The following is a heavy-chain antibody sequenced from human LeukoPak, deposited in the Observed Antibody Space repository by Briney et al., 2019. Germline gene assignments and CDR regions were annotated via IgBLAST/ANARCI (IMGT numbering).Heavy chain of an antibody. V-gene: IGHV1-2*02. J-gene: IGHJ3*02. CDR3: ARVGYCSGGSCYSSFRAAFDI. D-gene: IGHD2-15*01. Sequence: ASVKVSCKASGYTFTGYYMHWVRQAPGQGLEWMGWINPNSGGTNYAQKFQGRVTMTRDTSISTAYMELSRLRSDDTAVYYCARVGYCSGGSCYSSFRAAFDIWGQGTMVTVYS. CDR1: GYTFTGYY. CDR2: INPNSGGT.